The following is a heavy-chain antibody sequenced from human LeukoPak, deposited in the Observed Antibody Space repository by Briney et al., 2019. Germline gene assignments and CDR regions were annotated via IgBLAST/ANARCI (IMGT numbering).Heavy chain of an antibody. CDR2: ISYDGSNK. V-gene: IGHV3-30*03. J-gene: IGHJ4*02. D-gene: IGHD3-22*01. Sequence: PGGSLRLSCAASGFSFSSYGMHWVRQAPGKGLEWVAVISYDGSNKYYADSVKGRFTISRDSSKNTLYLQMNSLRAEDTAVYYCARDRYYDSSGYFDYWGQGTLVTVSS. CDR1: GFSFSSYG. CDR3: ARDRYYDSSGYFDY.